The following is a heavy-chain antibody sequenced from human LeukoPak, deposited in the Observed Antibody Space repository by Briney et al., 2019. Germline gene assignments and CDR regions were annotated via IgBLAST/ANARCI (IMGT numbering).Heavy chain of an antibody. J-gene: IGHJ5*02. CDR3: ATRGGDSSGWFDP. Sequence: WASVKVSCKASGGTFSSYAISWVRQAPGQGLERMGRIIPIFGIANYAQKFQGRVTITADKSTSTAYMELSSLRSEDTAVYYCATRGGDSSGWFDPWGQGTLVTVSS. V-gene: IGHV1-69*04. CDR1: GGTFSSYA. CDR2: IIPIFGIA. D-gene: IGHD6-19*01.